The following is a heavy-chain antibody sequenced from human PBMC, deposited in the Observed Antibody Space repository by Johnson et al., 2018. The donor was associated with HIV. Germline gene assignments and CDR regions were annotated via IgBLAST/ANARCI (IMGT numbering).Heavy chain of an antibody. CDR2: INWNGGST. CDR1: GFTFSDYY. Sequence: MQLVESGGGLVKPGGSLRLSCAASGFTFSDYYMSWVRQAPGKGLEWVSGINWNGGSTGYADSVKGRFTISRDNAKNSLYLQMNSLRAEDTALYYCASQRWKQGDAFDIWGQGTMVTVSS. J-gene: IGHJ3*02. D-gene: IGHD4-23*01. V-gene: IGHV3-20*04. CDR3: ASQRWKQGDAFDI.